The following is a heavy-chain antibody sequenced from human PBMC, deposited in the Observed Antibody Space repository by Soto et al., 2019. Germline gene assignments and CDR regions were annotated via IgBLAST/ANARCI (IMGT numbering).Heavy chain of an antibody. V-gene: IGHV1-69*12. D-gene: IGHD2-15*01. Sequence: QVQLVQSGAEVKKPGSSVKVSCKASGGTFSSYAISWVRQAPGQGLEWMGGIIPIFGTANYAQKFQGRVTITADESTSTAYMELSSLRSEDTAVCYCARGEDIVVVVPYYYGMDVWGQGTTVTVSS. CDR1: GGTFSSYA. CDR2: IIPIFGTA. CDR3: ARGEDIVVVVPYYYGMDV. J-gene: IGHJ6*02.